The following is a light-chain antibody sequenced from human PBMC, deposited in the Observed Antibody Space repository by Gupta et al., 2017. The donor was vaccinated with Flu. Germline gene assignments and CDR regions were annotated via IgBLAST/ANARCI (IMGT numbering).Light chain of an antibody. Sequence: SSDVGGYNYVSWYQQHPGKAPKLMIYDVNNRPSGVSNHFSGSKSGNTASLTISGLQAEDEADYYCSSSTSSSTFYVFGTATKVTVL. CDR2: DVN. CDR1: SSDVGGYNY. V-gene: IGLV2-14*03. J-gene: IGLJ1*01. CDR3: SSSTSSSTFYV.